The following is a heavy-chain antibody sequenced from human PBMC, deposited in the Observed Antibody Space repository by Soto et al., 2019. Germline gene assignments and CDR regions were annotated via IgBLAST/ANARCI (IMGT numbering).Heavy chain of an antibody. CDR3: ARGGPGKGITMIVKAAFDI. V-gene: IGHV3-13*05. Sequence: PGGSLRLSCAASGFSFRDYDMHWVRQPTGKGLEWVSGLGAADDPYYVASVKGRFSVSRDNAQNTLYLQMNSLRAEDTAVYYCARGGPGKGITMIVKAAFDIWGQGTMVTVSS. CDR2: LGAADDP. CDR1: GFSFRDYD. D-gene: IGHD3-22*01. J-gene: IGHJ3*02.